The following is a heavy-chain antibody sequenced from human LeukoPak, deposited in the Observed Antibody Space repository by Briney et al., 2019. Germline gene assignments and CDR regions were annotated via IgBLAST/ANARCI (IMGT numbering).Heavy chain of an antibody. CDR1: GFTFSSYG. CDR3: AKEGIGAAGRRFDC. V-gene: IGHV3-23*01. D-gene: IGHD6-13*01. Sequence: GGSLRLSCVASGFTFSSYGMNWVRQAPGKGLQWVSSIANTCGNTYYADSVRGGFTISRDNSKNTLYLQMNSLRDEDTAVYYCAKEGIGAAGRRFDCWGQGTPVTVSS. J-gene: IGHJ4*02. CDR2: IANTCGNT.